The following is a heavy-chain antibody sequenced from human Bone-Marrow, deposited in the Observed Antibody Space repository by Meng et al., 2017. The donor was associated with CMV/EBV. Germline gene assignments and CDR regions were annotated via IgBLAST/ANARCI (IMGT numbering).Heavy chain of an antibody. CDR1: GYTLTELS. CDR3: ASSIMITFGGVYYYYGMDV. CDR2: FDPEDGET. J-gene: IGHJ6*02. Sequence: ASVKVSCKVSGYTLTELSMHWVRQAPGKGLEWMGGFDPEDGETIYAQKFQGRVTMTEDTSTDTAYMELSSLRSEDTAVYYCASSIMITFGGVYYYYGMDVCGQGTTVTVSS. D-gene: IGHD3-16*01. V-gene: IGHV1-24*01.